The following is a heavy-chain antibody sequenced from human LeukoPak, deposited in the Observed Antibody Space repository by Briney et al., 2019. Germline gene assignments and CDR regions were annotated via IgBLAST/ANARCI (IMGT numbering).Heavy chain of an antibody. J-gene: IGHJ6*03. D-gene: IGHD5-12*01. CDR1: GFTFSTYA. V-gene: IGHV3-23*01. CDR2: ISGSTRST. CDR3: ASTYKDSGYDLSYYYYYYMDV. Sequence: GGSLRLSCAASGFTFSTYAMSWVRQAPGKGLEWVSVISGSTRSTYYADSVKGRFTISRDNSKNTLYLQMNSLRAEDTAVYYCASTYKDSGYDLSYYYYYYMDVWGKGTTVPVSS.